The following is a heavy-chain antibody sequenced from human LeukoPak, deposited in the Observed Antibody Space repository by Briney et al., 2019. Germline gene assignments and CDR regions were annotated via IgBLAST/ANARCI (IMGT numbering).Heavy chain of an antibody. CDR2: IYTSGST. D-gene: IGHD6-6*01. V-gene: IGHV4-4*07. CDR1: GGSISSYY. Sequence: SETLSLTCTVSGGSISSYYWSWIRQPAGKGLEWIGRIYTSGSTNYNPSLKSRVTMSVDTSKNQFFLKLSSAPAADTAVYYCARVGGSSSGFYYYYGMDVWGQGTTVTVSS. J-gene: IGHJ6*02. CDR3: ARVGGSSSGFYYYYGMDV.